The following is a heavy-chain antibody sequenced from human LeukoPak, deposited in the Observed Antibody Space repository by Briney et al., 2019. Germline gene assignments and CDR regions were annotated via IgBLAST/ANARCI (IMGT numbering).Heavy chain of an antibody. Sequence: RSGGSLRLSCTASGFTFGDYAMSWFRQAPGKGLEWVGFIRSKAYGGTTEYAASVKGRFTISRDDSKSIAYLQMNSLKTEDTAVYYCTRGSPWGGYYGSEPDYWGQGTLVTVSS. CDR1: GFTFGDYA. V-gene: IGHV3-49*03. J-gene: IGHJ4*02. CDR2: IRSKAYGGTT. D-gene: IGHD3-10*01. CDR3: TRGSPWGGYYGSEPDY.